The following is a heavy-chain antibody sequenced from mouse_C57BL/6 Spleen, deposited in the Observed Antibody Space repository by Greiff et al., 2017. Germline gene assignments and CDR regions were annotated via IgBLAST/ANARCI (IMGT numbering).Heavy chain of an antibody. CDR2: IWGDGGT. D-gene: IGHD2-4*01. Sequence: QVQLLQSGPGLVAPSQSLSITCTVSGFSLTSYGVSWVRQPPGKGLEWLGVIWGDGGTNYHPALISRLSVSSDNSTSQVFLKLNSQQTDDTATYYCTKHRDIYYDCGEAMDYWGQGTSVTVSS. V-gene: IGHV2-3*01. CDR3: TKHRDIYYDCGEAMDY. J-gene: IGHJ4*01. CDR1: GFSLTSYG.